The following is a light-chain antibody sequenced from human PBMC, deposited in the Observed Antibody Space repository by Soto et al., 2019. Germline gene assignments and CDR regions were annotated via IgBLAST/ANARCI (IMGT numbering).Light chain of an antibody. CDR3: QQYGGSPRT. J-gene: IGKJ1*01. Sequence: EIVLTQSPGTLSLSPGERATLSCRASESVSSNYLAWYQQKPGQAPRLLIYGASTRATGVPDTFSGSGSGTDFNLSISRLEPDDFAVYYCQQYGGSPRTFGQGTKVEIK. V-gene: IGKV3-20*01. CDR2: GAS. CDR1: ESVSSNY.